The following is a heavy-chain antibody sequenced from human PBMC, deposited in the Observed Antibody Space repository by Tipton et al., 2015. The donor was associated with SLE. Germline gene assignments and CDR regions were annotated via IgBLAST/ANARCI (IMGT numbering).Heavy chain of an antibody. CDR1: GFTFSSYS. V-gene: IGHV3-21*01. CDR3: AREITYYYDSSGYSD. J-gene: IGHJ4*02. Sequence: SLRLSCAASGFTFSSYSMNWVRQAPGKGLEWVSSISSSSSYIYYADSVKGRFTISRDNAKNSLYLQMNSLRAEDTAVYYCAREITYYYDSSGYSDWGQGTLVTVCS. CDR2: ISSSSSYI. D-gene: IGHD3-22*01.